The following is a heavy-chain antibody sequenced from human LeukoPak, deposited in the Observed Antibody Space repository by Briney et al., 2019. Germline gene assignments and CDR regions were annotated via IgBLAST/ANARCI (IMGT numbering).Heavy chain of an antibody. CDR2: ISGSGGST. J-gene: IGHJ3*02. CDR1: GFTFSTYG. D-gene: IGHD3-10*01. Sequence: QSGGSLRLSCAASGFTFSTYGMSWVRQAPGKGLEWVSAISGSGGSTNYADSVKGRFTISRDNSKNTLYLQMNSLRAEDTAVYYCPYGSGSYPHVFDIWGQGTMVSVSS. CDR3: PYGSGSYPHVFDI. V-gene: IGHV3-23*01.